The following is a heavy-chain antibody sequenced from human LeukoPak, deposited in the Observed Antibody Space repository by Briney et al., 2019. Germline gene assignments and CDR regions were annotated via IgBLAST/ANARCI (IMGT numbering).Heavy chain of an antibody. D-gene: IGHD6-19*01. V-gene: IGHV3-66*01. J-gene: IGHJ3*02. CDR2: IYTVGNT. Sequence: GGSLRLSCAASGFTVSSNYMSWVRQPPGKGLEWVSVIYTVGNTDYADSVKGRFTISRDNSKNTLYLQMNSLRAEDTAVYYCARDGSGSDAFDIWGQGTMVTVSS. CDR3: ARDGSGSDAFDI. CDR1: GFTVSSNY.